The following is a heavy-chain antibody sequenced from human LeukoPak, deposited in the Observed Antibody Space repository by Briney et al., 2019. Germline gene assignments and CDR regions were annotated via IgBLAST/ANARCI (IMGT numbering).Heavy chain of an antibody. CDR2: INPNTGDT. J-gene: IGHJ4*02. Sequence: ASVKVSCKASGYTFTGYYMHWVRQAPGQGLEWMGWINPNTGDTEYAQKFQGRVSMTRDTSITTAYMDLSRLRSDDTAVYYCARVYDIFGSGSHSDFWGQGTLVTVSS. CDR3: ARVYDIFGSGSHSDF. V-gene: IGHV1-2*02. D-gene: IGHD3-10*01. CDR1: GYTFTGYY.